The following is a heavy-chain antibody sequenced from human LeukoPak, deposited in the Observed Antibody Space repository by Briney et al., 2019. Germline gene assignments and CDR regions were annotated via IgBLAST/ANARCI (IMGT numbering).Heavy chain of an antibody. CDR2: INYSGST. CDR1: GGSVSSTTYY. Sequence: SETLSLTCTVSGGSVSSTTYYWSWIRQPPGKGLEWIASINYSGSTYYNPSLKSRVTISADTSKSQFSLKLSSVTAADTAVYYCARVGYYYYGMDVWGQGTTVTVSS. V-gene: IGHV4-39*07. CDR3: ARVGYYYYGMDV. J-gene: IGHJ6*02.